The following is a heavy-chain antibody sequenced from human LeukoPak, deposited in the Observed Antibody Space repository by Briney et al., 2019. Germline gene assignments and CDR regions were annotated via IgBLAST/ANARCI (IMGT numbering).Heavy chain of an antibody. V-gene: IGHV4-39*07. CDR1: GTSVSSDAYY. J-gene: IGHJ4*02. CDR3: AREGGPYRPLDY. CDR2: VNLQGST. Sequence: PSETLSLTCTVSGTSVSSDAYYWGWIRQPPGKGLEWIGEVNLQGSTNYNPSLMGRVAISVDMSENHISLQLTSVTAADTAVYYCAREGGPYRPLDYSGQGTLVTVSS.